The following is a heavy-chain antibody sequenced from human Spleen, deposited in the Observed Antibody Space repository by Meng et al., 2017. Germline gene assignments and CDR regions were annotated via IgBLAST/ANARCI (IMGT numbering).Heavy chain of an antibody. CDR3: TSPLLWFGGLTCGF. D-gene: IGHD3-10*01. V-gene: IGHV3-49*04. Sequence: GESLKISCTASGFTFGDYAMSWVRQAPGRGLEWVGFIRSKAYGGTTEDAVTGKGRFTISRDDSKSIAYLQINSLKNEDTAVYYYTSPLLWFGGLTCGFWGQGTMVTVSS. CDR1: GFTFGDYA. CDR2: IRSKAYGGTT. J-gene: IGHJ3*01.